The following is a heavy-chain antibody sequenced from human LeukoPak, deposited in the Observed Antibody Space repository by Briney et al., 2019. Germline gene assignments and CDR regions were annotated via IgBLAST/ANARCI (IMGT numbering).Heavy chain of an antibody. CDR1: GFTFSSYA. CDR3: ARDYGSGSLNWFDP. D-gene: IGHD3-10*01. J-gene: IGHJ5*02. CDR2: IWYDGSNK. Sequence: GGSLRLSCAASGFTFSSYAMSWVRQAPGKGLEWVAVIWYDGSNKYYADSVKGRFTISRDNSKNTLYLQMNSLRAEDTAVYYCARDYGSGSLNWFDPWGQGTLVTVSS. V-gene: IGHV3-33*08.